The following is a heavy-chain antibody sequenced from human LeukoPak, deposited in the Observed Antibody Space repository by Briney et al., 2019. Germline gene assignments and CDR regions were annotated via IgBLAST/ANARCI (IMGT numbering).Heavy chain of an antibody. CDR1: GFTFNTYS. J-gene: IGHJ3*02. CDR2: IKQDGSEK. D-gene: IGHD3-22*01. CDR3: AKSTYYYDSSGYQSTGDAFDI. V-gene: IGHV3-7*03. Sequence: GGSLRLSCAASGFTFNTYSMNWVRQGPKKGLEWVANIKQDGSEKNYVDSVKGRFTISRDNAKNTLYLQMNSLRAEDTAVYYCAKSTYYYDSSGYQSTGDAFDIWGQGTMVTVSS.